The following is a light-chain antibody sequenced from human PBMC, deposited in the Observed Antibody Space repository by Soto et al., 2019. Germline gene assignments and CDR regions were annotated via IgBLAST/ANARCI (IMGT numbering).Light chain of an antibody. CDR3: QQRSNWPPT. Sequence: IVLTQSPPTLSLSPGERATLSCRASQSVSSYLAWYQQKPGQAPRLLIYDASNRATGIPARFSGSGSGTDFTLTISSLEPEDFAVYYCQQRSNWPPTFGQGTKVDIK. V-gene: IGKV3-11*01. CDR1: QSVSSY. J-gene: IGKJ1*01. CDR2: DAS.